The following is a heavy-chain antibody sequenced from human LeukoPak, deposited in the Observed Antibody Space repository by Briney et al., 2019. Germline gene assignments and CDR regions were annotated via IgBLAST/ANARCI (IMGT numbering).Heavy chain of an antibody. V-gene: IGHV4-59*01. D-gene: IGHD5-18*01. CDR3: AGDSYGTDY. J-gene: IGHJ4*02. CDR1: GGSISNYY. CDR2: IYYSGNT. Sequence: NPSETLSLTCTASGGSISNYYWNWIRQPPGKGLEWIGYIYYSGNTNYNPSLKSRVTISVDTSKNQFSLKLTSVTPADTAVYFCAGDSYGTDYWGQGTLVTVSS.